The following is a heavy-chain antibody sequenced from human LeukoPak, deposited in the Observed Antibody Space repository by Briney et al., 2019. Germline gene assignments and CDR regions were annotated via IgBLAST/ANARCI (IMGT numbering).Heavy chain of an antibody. Sequence: ASVKVSCKASGYAFTGYYIHWVRQAPGQGLEWMGWINPNSGDTNYAQNLQGRVAMTRDTSVSTTYMELTRLRSDDTAVYYCARDTPHGVGFCSSGSCFAYDYWGQGTLVTVSS. V-gene: IGHV1-2*02. D-gene: IGHD2-15*01. CDR1: GYAFTGYY. CDR3: ARDTPHGVGFCSSGSCFAYDY. J-gene: IGHJ4*02. CDR2: INPNSGDT.